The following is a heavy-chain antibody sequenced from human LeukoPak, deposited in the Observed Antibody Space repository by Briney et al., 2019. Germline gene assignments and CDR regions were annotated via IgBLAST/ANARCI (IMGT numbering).Heavy chain of an antibody. J-gene: IGHJ4*02. Sequence: GGSLRLSCAASGFTFSIYWMHWVRQAPGKGLVWVSRIDTDGSSTIYADSVKGRFTISRDNAKHTLYLQMNSLRAEDTAVYYCARVGGSSDFDYWGQGTLVTVSS. CDR1: GFTFSIYW. D-gene: IGHD3-10*01. CDR2: IDTDGSST. CDR3: ARVGGSSDFDY. V-gene: IGHV3-74*01.